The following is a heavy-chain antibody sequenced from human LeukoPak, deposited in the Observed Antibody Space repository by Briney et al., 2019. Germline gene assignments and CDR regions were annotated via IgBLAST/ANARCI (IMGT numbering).Heavy chain of an antibody. CDR3: ARALADYSQLPSDAFDI. J-gene: IGHJ3*02. V-gene: IGHV7-4-1*02. CDR1: GYTFTSYA. Sequence: ASVKVSCKASGYTFTSYAMNWVRQAPGQGLEWMGWINTNTGNPTYAQGFTGRFVFSLDTSVSTAYLQISSLKAEDTAVYYCARALADYSQLPSDAFDIWGQGTMVTVSS. CDR2: INTNTGNP. D-gene: IGHD1-1*01.